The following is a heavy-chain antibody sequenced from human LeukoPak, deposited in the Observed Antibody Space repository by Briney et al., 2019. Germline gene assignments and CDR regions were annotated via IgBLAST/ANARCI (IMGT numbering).Heavy chain of an antibody. Sequence: ASVKVSCKASGGTFSSYAISWVRQAPGQGLEWMGGIIPIFGTANYAQKFQGRVTITTDESTSTAYMELSSLRSEDTAVYYCARDIVVVPAAFYYYYYMDVWGKGTMVTVSS. CDR3: ARDIVVVPAAFYYYYYMDV. D-gene: IGHD2-2*01. J-gene: IGHJ6*03. CDR1: GGTFSSYA. CDR2: IIPIFGTA. V-gene: IGHV1-69*05.